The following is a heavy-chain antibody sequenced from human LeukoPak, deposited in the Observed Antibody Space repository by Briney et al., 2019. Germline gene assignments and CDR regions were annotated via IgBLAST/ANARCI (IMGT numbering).Heavy chain of an antibody. CDR3: AMVPMVTAADY. Sequence: PGGSLRLSCAASGFTFSSYAMHWVRQAPGKGLEWVAVISYDGSNKYYADSVKGRFTISRDNSKNTLYLQMNSLRAEDTAVYYCAMVPMVTAADYWGQGTLVTVSS. J-gene: IGHJ4*02. CDR2: ISYDGSNK. V-gene: IGHV3-30-3*01. D-gene: IGHD2-21*02. CDR1: GFTFSSYA.